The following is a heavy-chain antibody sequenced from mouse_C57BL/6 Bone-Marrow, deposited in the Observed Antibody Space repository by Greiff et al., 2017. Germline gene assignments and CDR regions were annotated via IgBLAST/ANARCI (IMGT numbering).Heavy chain of an antibody. CDR2: IYPRSGNT. D-gene: IGHD1-1*01. CDR1: GYTFTSYG. J-gene: IGHJ4*01. CDR3: ARGADYYGSSYVDYYAMDY. V-gene: IGHV1-81*01. Sequence: QVHVKQSGAELARPGASVKLSCKASGYTFTSYGISWVKQRTGQGLEWIGEIYPRSGNTYYNEKFKGKATLTADKSSSTAYMELRSLTSEDSAVYFCARGADYYGSSYVDYYAMDYWGQGTSVTVSS.